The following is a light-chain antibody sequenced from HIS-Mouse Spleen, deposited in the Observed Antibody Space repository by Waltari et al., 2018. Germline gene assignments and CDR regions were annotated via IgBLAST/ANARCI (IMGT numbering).Light chain of an antibody. CDR2: EVS. J-gene: IGLJ2*01. CDR3: QVWDSSSDHVV. CDR1: NIGSKS. Sequence: SYVLTQPPSVSVAPGKTARITCGGKNIGSKSVHWYQQKPGQAPVLVVYEVSDRPSGIHERFSGSNSGNTATLTISRVEAGDEADYYCQVWDSSSDHVVFGGGTKLTVL. V-gene: IGLV3-21*03.